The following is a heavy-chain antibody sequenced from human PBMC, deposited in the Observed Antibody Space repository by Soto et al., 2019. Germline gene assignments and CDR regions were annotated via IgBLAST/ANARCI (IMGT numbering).Heavy chain of an antibody. D-gene: IGHD6-19*01. Sequence: QVQLVEYGGGVVQPGRSPRLSCAASGFTFSSYGMHWVRQAPGKGLEWVAVIWYDGSNKYYADSVKGRFTISRDNSKNTLYLQMSSLRAEDTAVYYCARELDSSGWSAFDYWGQGTLVTVSS. V-gene: IGHV3-33*01. CDR1: GFTFSSYG. J-gene: IGHJ4*02. CDR2: IWYDGSNK. CDR3: ARELDSSGWSAFDY.